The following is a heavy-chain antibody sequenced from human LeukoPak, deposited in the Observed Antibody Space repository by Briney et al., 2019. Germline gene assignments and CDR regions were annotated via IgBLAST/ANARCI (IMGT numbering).Heavy chain of an antibody. D-gene: IGHD3-9*01. V-gene: IGHV3-23*01. CDR3: AKGVLRYFDWLLWY. CDR1: GFTFSSYG. Sequence: GGSLRLSCAASGFTFSSYGMNWVRQAPGKGLEWVSLISGNGDNTYYADSVKGRFTISRDISKNTLFLQMNSLRAEDTAVYYCAKGVLRYFDWLLWYWGQGTLVTVSS. CDR2: ISGNGDNT. J-gene: IGHJ4*02.